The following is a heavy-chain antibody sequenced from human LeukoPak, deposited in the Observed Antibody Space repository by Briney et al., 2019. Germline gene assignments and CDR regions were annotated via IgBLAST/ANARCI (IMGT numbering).Heavy chain of an antibody. CDR3: ATHRTIFGVVIIPFDY. D-gene: IGHD3-3*01. V-gene: IGHV3-23*01. CDR1: GFTVSSNY. Sequence: GGTLRLSCAASGFTVSSNYMSWVRQAPGKGLEWVSAISGSGGSTYYADSVKGRFTISRDNSKNTLYLQMNSLRAEDTAVYYCATHRTIFGVVIIPFDYWGQGTLVTVSS. J-gene: IGHJ4*02. CDR2: ISGSGGST.